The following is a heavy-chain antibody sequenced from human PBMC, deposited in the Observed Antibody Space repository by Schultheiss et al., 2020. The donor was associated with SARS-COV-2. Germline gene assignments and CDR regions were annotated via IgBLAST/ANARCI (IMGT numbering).Heavy chain of an antibody. D-gene: IGHD1-26*01. V-gene: IGHV3-30-3*01. CDR1: GFTFSSYA. CDR3: ARGVGATSQIDY. CDR2: ISYDGSNK. Sequence: GSLRLSCAASGFTFSSYAMHWVRQAPGKGLEWVAVISYDGSNKYYADSVKGRFTISRDNSKNTLYLQMNSLRAEDTAVYYCARGVGATSQIDYWGQGTLVTVSS. J-gene: IGHJ4*02.